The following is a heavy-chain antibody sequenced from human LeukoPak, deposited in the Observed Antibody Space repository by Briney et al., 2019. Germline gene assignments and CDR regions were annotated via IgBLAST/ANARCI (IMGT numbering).Heavy chain of an antibody. CDR3: ARVGVYDSSRRQFDY. CDR2: IYYRGST. D-gene: IGHD3-22*01. Sequence: SETLSLTCTVSGGSISSSSYYWGWIRQPPGKGLEWIGSIYYRGSTYYNPSLKSRVTISVDTSKNQFSLRLSSVTAADTAVYYCARVGVYDSSRRQFDYWGQGTLVTVSS. V-gene: IGHV4-39*07. CDR1: GGSISSSSYY. J-gene: IGHJ4*02.